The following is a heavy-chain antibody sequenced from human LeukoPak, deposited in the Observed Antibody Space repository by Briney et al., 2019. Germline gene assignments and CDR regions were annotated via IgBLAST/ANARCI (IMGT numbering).Heavy chain of an antibody. D-gene: IGHD3-22*01. CDR1: GYTFTSYG. V-gene: IGHV1-18*01. CDR3: ARQVYYYDSRYYYYYYMDV. Sequence: ASVEVSCKASGYTFTSYGISWVRQAPGQGLEWMGRISAYNGNTNYAQKLQGRVTMTTDTSTSTAYMELRSLRSDDTAVYYCARQVYYYDSRYYYYYYMDVWGKGTTVTVSS. J-gene: IGHJ6*03. CDR2: ISAYNGNT.